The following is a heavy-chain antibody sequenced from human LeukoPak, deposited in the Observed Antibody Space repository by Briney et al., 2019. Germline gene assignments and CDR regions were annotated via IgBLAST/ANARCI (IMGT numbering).Heavy chain of an antibody. D-gene: IGHD3-22*01. J-gene: IGHJ4*02. V-gene: IGHV4-31*03. CDR3: ASFKYYYDSSGYYPYYFDY. CDR1: GGSISSGGYY. Sequence: SETLSLTCTVSGGSISSGGYYWSWIRQHPGKGLEWIGYIYYSGSTYYNPSLKSRVTISVDTSKNQFSLKLSSVTAADTAVYYCASFKYYYDSSGYYPYYFDYWGQGTLVTVSS. CDR2: IYYSGST.